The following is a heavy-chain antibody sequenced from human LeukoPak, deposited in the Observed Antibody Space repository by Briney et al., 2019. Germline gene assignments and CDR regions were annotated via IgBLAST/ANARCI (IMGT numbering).Heavy chain of an antibody. D-gene: IGHD2-21*02. CDR1: GGSISNYY. Sequence: SETLSLTCSVSGGSISNYYWSWIRQPPGKGLEWIGFFYYTGSTDYNPSLKSRVTISLDTSKNQFSLKLSSVTAADTAVYYCARLRHIVVVTAGGWFDPWGQGTLVTVSS. J-gene: IGHJ5*02. V-gene: IGHV4-59*08. CDR2: FYYTGST. CDR3: ARLRHIVVVTAGGWFDP.